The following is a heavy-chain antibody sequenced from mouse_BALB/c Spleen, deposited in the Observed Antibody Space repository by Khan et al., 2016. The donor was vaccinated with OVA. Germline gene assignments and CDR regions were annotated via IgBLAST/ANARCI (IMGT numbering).Heavy chain of an antibody. CDR3: ARSGYGAFAY. V-gene: IGHV1S81*02. CDR1: GYTFTSYY. D-gene: IGHD1-1*02. CDR2: INPNNGGT. J-gene: IGHJ3*01. Sequence: VQLQQSGAELVKPGASVRLSCKASGYTFTSYYLYWVKQRPGQGLEWIGDINPNNGGTNFNEKFKSKATLTVDKSSSTAYMQLSSLTSEDSAVLYCARSGYGAFAYWGQGTLVTVSA.